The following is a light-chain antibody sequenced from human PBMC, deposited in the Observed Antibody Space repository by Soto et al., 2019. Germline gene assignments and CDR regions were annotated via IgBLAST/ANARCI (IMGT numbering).Light chain of an antibody. V-gene: IGLV2-14*01. CDR3: SSYKSRSTPV. J-gene: IGLJ1*01. CDR2: EVS. Sequence: QSVLTQPASVSGSPGQSIAISCTGTSSDVGGYNYVSWYQQHPGKAPKLMIYEVSNRPSGVSNRFSGSKSGNTASLTISGLQDEEEAEYYCSSYKSRSTPVFGTGTKVTVL. CDR1: SSDVGGYNY.